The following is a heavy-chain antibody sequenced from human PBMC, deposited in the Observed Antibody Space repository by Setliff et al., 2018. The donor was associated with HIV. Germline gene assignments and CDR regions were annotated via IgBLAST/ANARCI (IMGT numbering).Heavy chain of an antibody. CDR1: GGSISSYY. CDR2: IYTSGST. V-gene: IGHV4-4*08. CDR3: ARGYCSGGSCYSDAFDI. J-gene: IGHJ3*02. Sequence: SETLSLTCTVAGGSISSYYWSWIRQPPGKGLEWIGYIYTSGSTNYNPSLKSRVTISVDTSKNQFSLKLSSVTAADTAVYYCARGYCSGGSCYSDAFDIWGQGTMVTVSS. D-gene: IGHD2-15*01.